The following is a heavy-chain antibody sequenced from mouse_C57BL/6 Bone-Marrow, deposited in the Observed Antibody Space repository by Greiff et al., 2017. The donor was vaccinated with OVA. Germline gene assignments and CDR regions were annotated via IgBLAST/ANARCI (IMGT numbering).Heavy chain of an antibody. CDR2: IYPGSGST. Sequence: VQLQQPGAELVKPGASVKMSCKASGYTFTSYWITWVKQRPGQGLEWIGDIYPGSGSTNYNEKFKSKATLTVDTSSRTAYRQLSSLTSEDSAVYYCARPLDYYAMDYWGHGTSVTVSS. CDR1: GYTFTSYW. CDR3: ARPLDYYAMDY. J-gene: IGHJ4*01. V-gene: IGHV1-55*01.